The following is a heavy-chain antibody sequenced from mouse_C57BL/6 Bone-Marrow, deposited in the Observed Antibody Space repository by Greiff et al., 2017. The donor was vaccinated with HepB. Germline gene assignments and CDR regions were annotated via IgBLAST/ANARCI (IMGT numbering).Heavy chain of an antibody. CDR3: ARGDYGRRDYFDY. V-gene: IGHV5-17*01. CDR2: ISSGSSTN. Sequence: EVKLVESGGGLVKPGGSLKLSCAASGFTFSDYGMHWVRQAPAKGLEWVAYISSGSSTNYYADTVKGRFTISRDNANNTLFLQMTSLRSEDSAVYYCARGDYGRRDYFDYWGQGTTLTVSS. D-gene: IGHD1-1*01. J-gene: IGHJ2*01. CDR1: GFTFSDYG.